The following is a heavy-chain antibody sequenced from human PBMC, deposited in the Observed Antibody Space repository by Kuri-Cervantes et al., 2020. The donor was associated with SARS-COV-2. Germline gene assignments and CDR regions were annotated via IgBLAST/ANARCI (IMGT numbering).Heavy chain of an antibody. CDR2: ISGSGGTT. D-gene: IGHD1-7*01. Sequence: ETLSLTCAASGFTFSTYAMSWVRQAPGKGLEWVSGISGSGGTTYYADSVKGRFTISRDNSKNTLYLQMNSLRADDTAVYYCAEHYENYNPPQGFDIWGQGTMVTVSS. V-gene: IGHV3-23*01. CDR1: GFTFSTYA. CDR3: AEHYENYNPPQGFDI. J-gene: IGHJ3*02.